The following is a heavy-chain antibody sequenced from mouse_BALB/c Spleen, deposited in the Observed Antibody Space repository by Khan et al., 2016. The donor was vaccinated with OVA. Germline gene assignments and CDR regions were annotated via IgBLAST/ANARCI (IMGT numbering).Heavy chain of an antibody. V-gene: IGHV5-9-3*01. Sequence: EVELVESGGGLVKPGGSLKLSCAASGFTFSTYAMSWVRQTPEKRLEWVATISSDGDYTYYPDNVTGRFTISRDNAKNTLYLQMSSLRSEDTAMYYCARSAHGYFAYRGQGTLVTVSA. CDR3: ARSAHGYFAY. D-gene: IGHD2-2*01. CDR2: ISSDGDYT. CDR1: GFTFSTYA. J-gene: IGHJ3*01.